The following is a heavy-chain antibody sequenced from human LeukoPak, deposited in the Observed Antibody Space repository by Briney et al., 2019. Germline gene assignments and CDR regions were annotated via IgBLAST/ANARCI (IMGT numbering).Heavy chain of an antibody. D-gene: IGHD3-22*01. CDR1: GFTVSSNY. V-gene: IGHV3-53*01. Sequence: PGGSLRLSCAASGFTVSSNYMSWVRQAPGKGLEWVSVIYSGGSTYYADSVKGRFTISRDNSKNTLYLQMNSLRAEDTAVYYCAREYYDSSAGAFDIWGQGTMVTVSS. CDR2: IYSGGST. J-gene: IGHJ3*02. CDR3: AREYYDSSAGAFDI.